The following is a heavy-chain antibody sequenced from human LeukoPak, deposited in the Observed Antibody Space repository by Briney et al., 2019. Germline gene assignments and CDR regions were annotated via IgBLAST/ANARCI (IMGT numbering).Heavy chain of an antibody. D-gene: IGHD3-10*01. J-gene: IGHJ5*01. CDR1: GGSITSGTYY. Sequence: SETLSLTCSVSGGSITSGTYYWTWIRQPAGKGLEWIGRIYPSGSTNYNPSLKSRVTISLDTSKNQFSLRLSSVTAADTAVYYCARDVAFGDNNWFDSWGQGTLVTVSS. V-gene: IGHV4-61*02. CDR2: IYPSGST. CDR3: ARDVAFGDNNWFDS.